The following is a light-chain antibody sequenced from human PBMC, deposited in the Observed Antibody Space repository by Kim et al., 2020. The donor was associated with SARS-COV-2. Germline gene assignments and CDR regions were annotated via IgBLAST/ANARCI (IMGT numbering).Light chain of an antibody. CDR1: TGAVTSGHY. V-gene: IGLV7-46*01. J-gene: IGLJ1*01. CDR3: LISSSGAYV. Sequence: QAVVTQEPSMTVSPGGTVTLTCGSSTGAVTSGHYPYWFQQRPGQAPRALIYDTTHKHSWTPARFSGSLLGGKAALTLSGAQPEDEAEYHCLISSSGAYVFGTGTKVTVL. CDR2: DTT.